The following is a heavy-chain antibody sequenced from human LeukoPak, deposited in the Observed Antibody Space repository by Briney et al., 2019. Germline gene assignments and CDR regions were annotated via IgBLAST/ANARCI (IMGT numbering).Heavy chain of an antibody. J-gene: IGHJ6*02. V-gene: IGHV4-34*01. CDR2: INHSGST. Sequence: SETLSLTCAVYGGSFSGYYWSWIRQPPGKGLEWIGEINHSGSTNYNPSLKSRVTISVDTSKNQFSLKLSSVTAADTAVYYCARGRGIRTVYYYYGMDVWGQGTTVTVSS. CDR1: GGSFSGYY. D-gene: IGHD1-1*01. CDR3: ARGRGIRTVYYYYGMDV.